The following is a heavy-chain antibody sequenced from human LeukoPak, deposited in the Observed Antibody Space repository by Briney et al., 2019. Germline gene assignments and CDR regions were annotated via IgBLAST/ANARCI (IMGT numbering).Heavy chain of an antibody. V-gene: IGHV3-64D*09. CDR1: GFTFSSYA. D-gene: IGHD3-22*01. J-gene: IGHJ4*02. CDR2: ISSNGGST. CDR3: VKTPQYYYDSSGFYSN. Sequence: GGSLRLSCSASGFTFSSYAMHCVRQAPGKGLEYVSAISSNGGSTYYADSVKGRSTISRDNSKNTLYLQMSSLRAEDTAVYYCVKTPQYYYDSSGFYSNWGQGTLVTVSS.